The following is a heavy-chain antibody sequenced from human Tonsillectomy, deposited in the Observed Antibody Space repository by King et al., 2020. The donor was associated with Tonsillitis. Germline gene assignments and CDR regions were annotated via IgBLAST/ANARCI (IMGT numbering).Heavy chain of an antibody. J-gene: IGHJ3*02. CDR2: ISSSSSYI. Sequence: VQLVESGGGLVKPGGSLRLSCAASGFTFSSYSMNWVRQAPGKGLEWVASISSSSSYIYYADSVKGRFTISSDNAKNSLYLQMNSLRAEDKAVYYCASHLSHDAFDIWGQGTMVTVSS. CDR1: GFTFSSYS. V-gene: IGHV3-21*01. CDR3: ASHLSHDAFDI.